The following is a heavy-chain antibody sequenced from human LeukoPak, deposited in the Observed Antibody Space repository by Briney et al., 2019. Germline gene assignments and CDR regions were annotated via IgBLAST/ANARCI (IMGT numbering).Heavy chain of an antibody. J-gene: IGHJ6*02. Sequence: GGSLRLSCAASGFTFSSDSMNWVRQAAGKGLEWVSSISSSSSYIYYADSVKGRFTISRDNAKNSLYLQMNSLRAEDTAVYYCARDIRIAVAGTTYYYYGMDVWGQGTTVTVSS. CDR3: ARDIRIAVAGTTYYYYGMDV. D-gene: IGHD6-19*01. CDR2: ISSSSSYI. CDR1: GFTFSSDS. V-gene: IGHV3-21*01.